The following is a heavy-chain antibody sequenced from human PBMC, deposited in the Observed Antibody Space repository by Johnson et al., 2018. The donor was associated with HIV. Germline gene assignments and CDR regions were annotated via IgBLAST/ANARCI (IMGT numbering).Heavy chain of an antibody. CDR3: AKVALSGGSGRGDAFDV. D-gene: IGHD3-10*01. V-gene: IGHV3-66*01. J-gene: IGHJ3*01. Sequence: VQLVESGGGLVQPGGSLRLSCAASGFTFSSYDMHWVRQAPGKGLEWVSVIYSGGSTYYADSVKGRFAISRDNSKNTLYLQMNSLRAEDTAVYYCAKVALSGGSGRGDAFDVWGQGTMVTVSS. CDR1: GFTFSSYD. CDR2: IYSGGST.